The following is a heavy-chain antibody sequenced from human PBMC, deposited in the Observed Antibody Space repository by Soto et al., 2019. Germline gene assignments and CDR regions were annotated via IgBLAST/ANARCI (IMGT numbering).Heavy chain of an antibody. CDR2: ISGTGGST. V-gene: IGHV3-23*01. J-gene: IGHJ4*02. D-gene: IGHD3-22*01. CDR1: GFTFSSYA. Sequence: PGGSLRLSCAASGFTFSSYAMSWVRQAPGKGLEWVSTISGTGGSTYYPDSVKGRFTISRDNSKNTVYLQMNSLRAEDAAVYYCAKEMTSGYYLFDYWGQGTLVTLSS. CDR3: AKEMTSGYYLFDY.